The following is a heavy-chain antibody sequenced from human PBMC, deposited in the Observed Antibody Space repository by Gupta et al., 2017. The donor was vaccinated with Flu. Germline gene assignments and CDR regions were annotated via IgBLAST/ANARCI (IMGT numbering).Heavy chain of an antibody. D-gene: IGHD2-15*01. Sequence: YDITWVRQAPGQGLEWMGWMNPTSGNTGYAQKFQGRITMTRDTSIGTAYMELSSLRSEDTAVYYCARVVGDHAEQERLDYWGPGTLVTVSS. CDR2: MNPTSGNT. CDR3: ARVVGDHAEQERLDY. CDR1: YD. J-gene: IGHJ4*02. V-gene: IGHV1-8*01.